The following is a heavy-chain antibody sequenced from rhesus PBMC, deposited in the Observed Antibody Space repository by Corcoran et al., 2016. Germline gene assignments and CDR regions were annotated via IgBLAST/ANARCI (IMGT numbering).Heavy chain of an antibody. V-gene: IGHV4S11*01. CDR1: GGSISSTN. D-gene: IGHD1-1*01. CDR3: AKGAGLYDV. J-gene: IGHJ5-1*01. Sequence: QVQLQESGPGLVKPLENLYLTCVFSGGSISSTNWSWIRQPPGKGLAWIGYIYGSGSNTNYNPSLKSRGTLSVDTSKNQFSLKLTSVTAADTAVYYCAKGAGLYDVWGAGVLVTVSS. CDR2: IYGSGSNT.